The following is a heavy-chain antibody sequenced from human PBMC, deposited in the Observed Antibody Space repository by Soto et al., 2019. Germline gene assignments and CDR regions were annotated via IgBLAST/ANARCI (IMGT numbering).Heavy chain of an antibody. CDR3: SSNYNYYYGMDV. J-gene: IGHJ6*02. CDR2: INHSGST. D-gene: IGHD4-4*01. CDR1: GGSISSSSYY. Sequence: SETLSLTCTVSGGSISSSSYYWGWIRQPPGKGLEWIGEINHSGSTNYNPSLKSRVTISVDTSKNQFSLKLSSVTAADTAVYYCSSNYNYYYGMDVWGQGTTVTVSS. V-gene: IGHV4-39*07.